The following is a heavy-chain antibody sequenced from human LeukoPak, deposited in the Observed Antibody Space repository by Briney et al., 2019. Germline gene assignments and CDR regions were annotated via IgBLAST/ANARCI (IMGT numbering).Heavy chain of an antibody. CDR2: FAGSDTTK. CDR1: GFDFGAYE. Sequence: GGSLRLSCAASGFDFGAYEMNWVRQAPGKGLEWVAYFAGSDTTKYYADSVRGRFTISRDNAKKSLYLQMNSLRAEDTALYYCTTLGYHLDSWGQGTLVAVSS. J-gene: IGHJ4*02. V-gene: IGHV3-48*03. CDR3: TTLGYHLDS. D-gene: IGHD3-22*01.